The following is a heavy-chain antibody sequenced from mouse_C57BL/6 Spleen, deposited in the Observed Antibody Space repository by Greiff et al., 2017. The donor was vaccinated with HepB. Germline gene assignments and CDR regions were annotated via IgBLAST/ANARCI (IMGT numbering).Heavy chain of an antibody. Sequence: VQLQESGAELVRPGTSVKMSCKASGYTFTNYWIGWAKQRPGHGLEWIGDIYPGGGYTNYNEKFKGKATLTADKSSSTAYMQFSSLTSEDSAIYYCARGDTTYYFDYWGQGTTLTVSS. V-gene: IGHV1-63*01. J-gene: IGHJ2*01. CDR3: ARGDTTYYFDY. D-gene: IGHD5-1-1*01. CDR1: GYTFTNYW. CDR2: IYPGGGYT.